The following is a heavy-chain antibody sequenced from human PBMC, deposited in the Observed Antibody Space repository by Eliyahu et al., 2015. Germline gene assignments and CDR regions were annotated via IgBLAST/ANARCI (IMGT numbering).Heavy chain of an antibody. CDR1: GFTFSDHX. CDR3: VRDSMNYAFDF. D-gene: IGHD1-7*01. CDR2: SHNKDYTYTT. Sequence: EVQLVESVGGLVQPGGSXXLSXVVSGFTFSDHXMDWVRQAPGKGLECVARSHNKDYTYTTEYAASVRGRFTVSRDDSKNLLSLQMNSLKTEDTAVYYCVRDSMNYAFDFWGQGAMVTVSS. V-gene: IGHV3-72*01. J-gene: IGHJ3*01.